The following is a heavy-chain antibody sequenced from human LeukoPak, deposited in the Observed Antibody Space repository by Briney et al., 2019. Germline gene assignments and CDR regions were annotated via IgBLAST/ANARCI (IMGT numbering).Heavy chain of an antibody. J-gene: IGHJ4*02. V-gene: IGHV3-64*01. CDR2: ISSNGGST. CDR3: AKGASITIFGVVIEADDY. CDR1: GFTLSSYA. Sequence: GGSLRLSCAASGFTLSSYAMHWVRQAPGKGLEYVSAISSNGGSTYYANSVKGRFTISRDNSKNTLYLQMNSLRAEDTAVYYCAKGASITIFGVVIEADDYWGQGTLVTVSS. D-gene: IGHD3-3*01.